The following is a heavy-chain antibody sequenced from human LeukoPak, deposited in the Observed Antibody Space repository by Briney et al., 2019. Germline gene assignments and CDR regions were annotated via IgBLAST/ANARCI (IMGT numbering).Heavy chain of an antibody. J-gene: IGHJ3*02. D-gene: IGHD2-2*01. V-gene: IGHV4-31*03. Sequence: PSETLSLTCTVSGGSISSGGYYWSWIRQHPGKGLEWIGYIYYSGSTYYNPSLKSRVTISVDTSKNQFSLKLSSVTAADTAVYYCARVGYCSSTSCPGAFDIWGQGTMVTVSS. CDR3: ARVGYCSSTSCPGAFDI. CDR1: GGSISSGGYY. CDR2: IYYSGST.